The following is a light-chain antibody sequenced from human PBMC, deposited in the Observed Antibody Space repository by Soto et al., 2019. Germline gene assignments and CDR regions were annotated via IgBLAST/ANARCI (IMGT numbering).Light chain of an antibody. V-gene: IGLV1-44*01. Sequence: QSVLTQPPSASGTPGQRVTISCSGSSSNIGSNTVNWYQQLPGTAPKLLIYSNNQRPSGVPDRFSCSKSGTSASLAISGLQSEDEADYYCSAGDDSLNGVLFGGGTKLTVL. J-gene: IGLJ2*01. CDR1: SSNIGSNT. CDR3: SAGDDSLNGVL. CDR2: SNN.